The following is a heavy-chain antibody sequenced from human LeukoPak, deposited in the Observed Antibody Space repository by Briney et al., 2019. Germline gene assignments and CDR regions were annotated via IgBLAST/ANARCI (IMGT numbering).Heavy chain of an antibody. D-gene: IGHD5-18*01. CDR2: IYYSKNT. Sequence: SETLSLTCTVSGGSISSSSAYWGWIRQPPGKGLEWIGSIYYSKNTYYHPSLKSRVTISADTSKNQFALTLGSVSATDTAVYYCVSPRGFSYGYFDYWGQGTLVTVSS. J-gene: IGHJ4*02. CDR3: VSPRGFSYGYFDY. V-gene: IGHV4-39*01. CDR1: GGSISSSSAY.